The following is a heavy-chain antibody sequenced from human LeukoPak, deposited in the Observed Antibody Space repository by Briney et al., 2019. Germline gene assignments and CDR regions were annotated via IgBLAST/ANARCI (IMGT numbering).Heavy chain of an antibody. V-gene: IGHV1-69*05. CDR3: ARSPNCQLLSGTYFDY. CDR1: GVTFSSYA. D-gene: IGHD2-2*01. J-gene: IGHJ4*02. Sequence: GASVKVSCKASGVTFSSYAISWVRQAPGQGLEWMGGIIPIFGTANYAQKFQGRVTITTDESTSTAYMELSSLRSEDTAVYYCARSPNCQLLSGTYFDYWGQGTLVTVSS. CDR2: IIPIFGTA.